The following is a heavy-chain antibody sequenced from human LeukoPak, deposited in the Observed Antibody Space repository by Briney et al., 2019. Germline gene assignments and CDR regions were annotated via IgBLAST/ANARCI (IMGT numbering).Heavy chain of an antibody. J-gene: IGHJ3*02. CDR3: ASFYYDSSGYDAFDI. CDR1: GFTFSSYE. V-gene: IGHV3-48*03. CDR2: ISSSGGTI. D-gene: IGHD3-22*01. Sequence: GGSLRLSCAASGFTFSSYEMNWVRQAPGKGLECVSYISSSGGTISYADSVKGRFTISRDNAKNALYLQMNSLRSEDTAVYSCASFYYDSSGYDAFDIWGQGTMVTVSS.